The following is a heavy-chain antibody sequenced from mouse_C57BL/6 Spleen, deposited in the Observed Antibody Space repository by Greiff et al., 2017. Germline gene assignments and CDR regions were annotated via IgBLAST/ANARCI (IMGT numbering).Heavy chain of an antibody. Sequence: QVQLQQSGAELVRPGTSVKVSCKASGYAFTNYLIEWVKQRPGQGLEWIGVINPGSGGTNYNEKFKGKATLTADKSSSNAHMQLSSLTSEDSAVYFCARYSEIWFDYWGQSTTLTVSS. CDR1: GYAFTNYL. J-gene: IGHJ2*01. CDR3: ARYSEIWFDY. CDR2: INPGSGGT. V-gene: IGHV1-54*01.